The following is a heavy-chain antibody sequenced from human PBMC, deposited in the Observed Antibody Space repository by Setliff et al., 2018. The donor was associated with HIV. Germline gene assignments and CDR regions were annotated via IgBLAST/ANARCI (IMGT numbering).Heavy chain of an antibody. Sequence: GASVKVSCKASGYTFPNYGITWVRQAPGQGLEWMGWISAYTANTNYAQNLQGRVTLTTDTSTSTAYMELRSLRSDDTAVYYCARAAAGNTGPFDLWGQGSPVTVSS. D-gene: IGHD4-17*01. J-gene: IGHJ4*02. CDR3: ARAAAGNTGPFDL. CDR1: GYTFPNYG. V-gene: IGHV1-18*01. CDR2: ISAYTANT.